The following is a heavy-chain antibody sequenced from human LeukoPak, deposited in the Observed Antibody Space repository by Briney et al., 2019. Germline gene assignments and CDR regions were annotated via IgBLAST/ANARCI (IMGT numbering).Heavy chain of an antibody. D-gene: IGHD2-15*01. J-gene: IGHJ4*02. CDR1: GFTFNNYA. V-gene: IGHV3-23*01. CDR3: AKGDRSCGVSCSWRGYFDS. Sequence: GGSLRLSWVGAGFTFNNYAMKWVRQAAGGVPGWVSSISGSRASTYYAASVEGRFIVSRDTSNTLYLQMDSLRAEDTAVYYCAKGDRSCGVSCSWRGYFDSWGQGIQVTVSS. CDR2: ISGSRAST.